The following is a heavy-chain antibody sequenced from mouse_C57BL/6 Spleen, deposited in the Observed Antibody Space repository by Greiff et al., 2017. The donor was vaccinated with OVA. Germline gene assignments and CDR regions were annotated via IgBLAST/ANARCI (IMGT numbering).Heavy chain of an antibody. V-gene: IGHV1-7*01. CDR1: GYTFTSYW. D-gene: IGHD2-2*01. CDR3: ARYGYGYYYAMDY. J-gene: IGHJ4*01. CDR2: INPSSGYT. Sequence: VQLQESGAELVKPGASVKLSCKASGYTFTSYWMHWVKQRPGQGLEWIGYINPSSGYTKYNQKFKDKATLTADKSSSTAYTQLSGLTYEDSAVYYCARYGYGYYYAMDYWGQGTSVTVSS.